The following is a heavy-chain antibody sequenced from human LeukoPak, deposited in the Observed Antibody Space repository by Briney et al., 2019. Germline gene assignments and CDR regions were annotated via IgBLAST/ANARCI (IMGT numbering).Heavy chain of an antibody. D-gene: IGHD6-25*01. CDR1: GGSFSGYY. CDR3: ARGLSGVWFDP. J-gene: IGHJ5*02. CDR2: INHSGST. Sequence: SETLSPTCAVYGGSFSGYYWSWIRQPPGKGLEWIGEINHSGSTNYNPSLKSRVTISVDTSKNQFSLKLSSVTAADTAVYYCARGLSGVWFDPWGQGALVTVSS. V-gene: IGHV4-34*01.